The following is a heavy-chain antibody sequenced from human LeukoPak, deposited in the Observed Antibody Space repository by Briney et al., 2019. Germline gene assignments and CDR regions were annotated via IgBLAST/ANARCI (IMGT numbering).Heavy chain of an antibody. CDR2: IYFSGST. CDR3: ARLKGSGSYLTNAFDI. CDR1: GDSISSYY. J-gene: IGHJ3*02. D-gene: IGHD1-26*01. Sequence: PSETLSLTCTVSGDSISSYYWSWIRQPPGKGLEWIGYIYFSGSTNYKPSLKSRVTISVDTSKNQFSLKLSSVTVADTAMYYCARLKGSGSYLTNAFDIWGQGTMVTVSS. V-gene: IGHV4-59*01.